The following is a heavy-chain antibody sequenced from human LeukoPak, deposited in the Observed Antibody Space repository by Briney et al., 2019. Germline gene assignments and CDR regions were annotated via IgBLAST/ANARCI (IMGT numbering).Heavy chain of an antibody. D-gene: IGHD1-1*01. J-gene: IGHJ4*02. CDR3: ARTYSDNWPSTYFDY. CDR1: GFIFSDHY. V-gene: IGHV3-72*01. Sequence: GSLRLSCAASGFIFSDHYMDWVRQAPGKGLEWVGRIRKKPNAYTTEYAASVKGRFTISRDDSKNSLYLQMSSLQVEDTAVYFCARTYSDNWPSTYFDYWGQGTLVTVSS. CDR2: IRKKPNAYTT.